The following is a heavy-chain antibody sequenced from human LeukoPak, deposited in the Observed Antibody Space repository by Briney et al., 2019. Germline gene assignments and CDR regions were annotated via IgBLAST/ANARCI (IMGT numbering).Heavy chain of an antibody. Sequence: PGGSLRLSCAASGFTFSSYAMSWVRQAPGKGLEWVSGITYGDGSTYYADSLKGRFTISRDNSKNTLYLQMNGLRAEDTAVYYCARAGYNYGTPLNNWGQGTLVTVSS. V-gene: IGHV3-23*01. CDR3: ARAGYNYGTPLNN. CDR2: ITYGDGST. D-gene: IGHD5-18*01. J-gene: IGHJ4*02. CDR1: GFTFSSYA.